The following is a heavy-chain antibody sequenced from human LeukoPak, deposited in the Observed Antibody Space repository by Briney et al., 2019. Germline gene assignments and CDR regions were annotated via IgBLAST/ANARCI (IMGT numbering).Heavy chain of an antibody. Sequence: PGRSLRLSCAASGFTFSNYGMHWVRQAPGQGLEWVSAISGSGGSTYYADSVKGRFTISRDNSKNTLYLQMNSLRAEDTAVYYCAKRPSGYVPPGYFDYWGQGTLVTVSS. CDR3: AKRPSGYVPPGYFDY. V-gene: IGHV3-23*01. D-gene: IGHD5-12*01. J-gene: IGHJ4*02. CDR2: ISGSGGST. CDR1: GFTFSNYG.